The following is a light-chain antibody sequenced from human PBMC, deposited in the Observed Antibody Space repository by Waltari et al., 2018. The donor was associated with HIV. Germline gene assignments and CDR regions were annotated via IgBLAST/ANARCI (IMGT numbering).Light chain of an antibody. V-gene: IGLV1-44*01. CDR1: SFNVGSHP. Sequence: QSVLTQSPSASGTPGQRVTISCSGSSFNVGSHPVNWYQQVPGTAPKLLIHSSYQRPSGVPDRFSGSKSGASASLAISGLQSEDAADYYCAAWDDSLGGPVFGGGTKLTVL. CDR3: AAWDDSLGGPV. CDR2: SSY. J-gene: IGLJ2*01.